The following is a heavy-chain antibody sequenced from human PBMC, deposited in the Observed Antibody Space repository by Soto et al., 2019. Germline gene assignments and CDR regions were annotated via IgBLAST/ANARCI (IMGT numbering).Heavy chain of an antibody. J-gene: IGHJ5*02. CDR1: GFTFSSFA. CDR2: ITFRGDYT. D-gene: IGHD3-10*01. V-gene: IGHV3-23*01. Sequence: EVQLLESGGGLVQPGGSLRLSCAASGFTFSSFAMSWVRQAPGKGLEWLAAITFRGDYTYYADSVKGRFSPSSDNSRNRLELETNSLQLDDTALYYCAKLGTMGDFDPWGQGTVLTVPS. CDR3: AKLGTMGDFDP.